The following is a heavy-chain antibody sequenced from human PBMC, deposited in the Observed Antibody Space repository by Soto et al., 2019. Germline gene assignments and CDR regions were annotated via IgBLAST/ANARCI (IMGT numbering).Heavy chain of an antibody. CDR2: IIPILGIA. CDR1: GGTFSSYT. CDR3: ARERIAAAGTFLYYYGMDV. J-gene: IGHJ6*02. D-gene: IGHD6-13*01. Sequence: SVKVSCKASGGTFSSYTISWVRQAPGQGLDWMGRIIPILGIANYAQKFQGRVTITADKSTSTAYMELSSLRSEDTAVYYCARERIAAAGTFLYYYGMDVWGQGTTVTVSS. V-gene: IGHV1-69*04.